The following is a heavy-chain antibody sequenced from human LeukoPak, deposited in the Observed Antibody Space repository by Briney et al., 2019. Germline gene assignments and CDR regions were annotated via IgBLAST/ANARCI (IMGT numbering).Heavy chain of an antibody. CDR2: ISAYNGNT. Sequence: ASVKVSCKASGYTFTSYGISWVRQAPGQGLEWMGWISAYNGNTNYAQKLQGRVTMTTDTSTSTAYMELRSLRSDDTAVYYCTREYYYDSSGYYPAGYYGMDVWGQGTTVTVSS. D-gene: IGHD3-22*01. J-gene: IGHJ6*02. CDR1: GYTFTSYG. V-gene: IGHV1-18*01. CDR3: TREYYYDSSGYYPAGYYGMDV.